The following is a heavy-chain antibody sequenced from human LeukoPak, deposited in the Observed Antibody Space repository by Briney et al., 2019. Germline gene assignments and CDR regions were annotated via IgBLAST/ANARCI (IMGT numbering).Heavy chain of an antibody. Sequence: GASVKVSCKASGYTFTSYAMHWVRQAPGQRLEWMGWINAGNGNTKYSQEFQGRVTITRDTSASTAYMELSSLRSEDTAVYYCATDKLTTVVTGSFDYWGQGTLVTVSS. D-gene: IGHD4-23*01. J-gene: IGHJ4*02. V-gene: IGHV1-3*03. CDR3: ATDKLTTVVTGSFDY. CDR2: INAGNGNT. CDR1: GYTFTSYA.